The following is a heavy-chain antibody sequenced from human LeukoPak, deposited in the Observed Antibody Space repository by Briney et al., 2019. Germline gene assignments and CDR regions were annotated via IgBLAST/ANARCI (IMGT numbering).Heavy chain of an antibody. J-gene: IGHJ4*02. D-gene: IGHD2-2*01. CDR1: GGSISSSSYY. CDR3: ARLAIPAAMFDY. V-gene: IGHV4-61*01. CDR2: IYYSGST. Sequence: SETLSLTCTVSGGSISSSSYYWSWIRQPPGKGLEWIGYIYYSGSTNYNPSLRSRVSISLDTSKNQVSLKLSSMTAADTAVYYCARLAIPAAMFDYWGRGTLVTVSS.